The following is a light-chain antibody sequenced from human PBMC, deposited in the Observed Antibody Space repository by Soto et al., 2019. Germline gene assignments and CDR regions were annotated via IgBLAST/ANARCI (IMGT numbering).Light chain of an antibody. V-gene: IGKV1-5*01. CDR1: QSISTW. Sequence: DIQMTQSPSSLSASVGDRVTITCRAGQSISTWLAWYQQKPGKAPKLLIYDASSLESGVPSRFGGGGSGTEFTLTISSLQPEDFATYYCLQDYNYPLTFGQGTKVDIK. J-gene: IGKJ1*01. CDR2: DAS. CDR3: LQDYNYPLT.